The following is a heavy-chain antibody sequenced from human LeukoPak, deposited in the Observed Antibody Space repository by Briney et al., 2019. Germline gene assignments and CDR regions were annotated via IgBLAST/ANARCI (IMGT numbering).Heavy chain of an antibody. Sequence: GGSLRLSCAASGFTFSSYGMHWVRQAPGKGLEWVAVISYDGSNKYYADSVKGRFTISRDNSKNTLHLQMASLRVEDTAVYYCVTRGTTGTKYIEHWGQGTLVTVSS. D-gene: IGHD1-1*01. CDR1: GFTFSSYG. CDR3: VTRGTTGTKYIEH. CDR2: ISYDGSNK. V-gene: IGHV3-30*03. J-gene: IGHJ4*02.